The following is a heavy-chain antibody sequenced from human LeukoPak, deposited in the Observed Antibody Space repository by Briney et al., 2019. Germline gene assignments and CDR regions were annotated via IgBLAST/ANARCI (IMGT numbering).Heavy chain of an antibody. J-gene: IGHJ6*02. D-gene: IGHD3-3*01. CDR3: ARGGDWSGDYYYYGMDV. CDR2: INHSGST. V-gene: IGHV4-34*01. CDR1: GGSFSGYY. Sequence: SETLSLTCAVYGGSFSGYYWSWIRQPPGKGLEWIGEINHSGSTNYNPSLKSRVTISVDTSKNQFSLKLSSVTAADTAVYYCARGGDWSGDYYYYGMDVWGQGTTVTVSS.